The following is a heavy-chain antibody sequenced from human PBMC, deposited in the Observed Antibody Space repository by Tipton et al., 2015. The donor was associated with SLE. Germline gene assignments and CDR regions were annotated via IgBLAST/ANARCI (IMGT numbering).Heavy chain of an antibody. Sequence: TLSLTCTVSGGSISSGSYYWSWIRQPAGKGLEWIGSIYYSGSTYYNPSLKSRVTISVDTSKNQFSLKLSSVTAADTAVYYCARDMAYDSSGSYSGDAFDIWGQGTMVTVSS. V-gene: IGHV4-39*07. CDR2: IYYSGST. CDR1: GGSISSGSYY. CDR3: ARDMAYDSSGSYSGDAFDI. J-gene: IGHJ3*02. D-gene: IGHD3-22*01.